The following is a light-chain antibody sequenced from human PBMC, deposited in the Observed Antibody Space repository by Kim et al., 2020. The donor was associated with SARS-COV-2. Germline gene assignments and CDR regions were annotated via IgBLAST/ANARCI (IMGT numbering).Light chain of an antibody. J-gene: IGKJ5*01. Sequence: EIVLTQSPATLSLSPGERATLYCRASQSITYHLTWYQQKPGQPPRVLIYDATNRAPGIPARFSGSGSGTHFSLTISSLDPDDFAVYYCKQRSDWTPEITFGPGTRLEIK. V-gene: IGKV3-11*01. CDR2: DAT. CDR1: QSITYH. CDR3: KQRSDWTPEIT.